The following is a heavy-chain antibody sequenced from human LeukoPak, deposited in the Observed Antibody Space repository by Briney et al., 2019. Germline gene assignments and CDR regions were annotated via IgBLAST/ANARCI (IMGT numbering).Heavy chain of an antibody. CDR3: ARVLLERPGIDSFDM. CDR2: INSGSSTI. CDR1: EFSLRSYS. J-gene: IGHJ3*02. Sequence: PGGSLRLSCGASEFSLRSYSMDWVRQAPGKGLEWVSHINSGSSTIYYADSVKGRFTISRDNAGNSLYLHMNSLGAEDTAVYYCARVLLERPGIDSFDMWGQGTMVTVSS. V-gene: IGHV3-48*01. D-gene: IGHD1-1*01.